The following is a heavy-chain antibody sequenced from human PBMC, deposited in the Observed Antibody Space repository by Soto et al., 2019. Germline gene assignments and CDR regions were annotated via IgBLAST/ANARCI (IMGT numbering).Heavy chain of an antibody. J-gene: IGHJ4*02. Sequence: GESLKISCQASGYIFINFWIGWVRQMPGKGLEWMGIIYPYDSDTKYSPSFQGQVTVSADESINTAYLQWSSLQASDTALYFCARVGGPYTAFDFWGQGTLVTVSS. CDR2: IYPYDSDT. V-gene: IGHV5-51*01. CDR1: GYIFINFW. D-gene: IGHD2-2*02. CDR3: ARVGGPYTAFDF.